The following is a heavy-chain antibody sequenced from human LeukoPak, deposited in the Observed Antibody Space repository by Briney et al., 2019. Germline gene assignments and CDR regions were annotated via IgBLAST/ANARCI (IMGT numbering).Heavy chain of an antibody. J-gene: IGHJ6*03. V-gene: IGHV3-11*01. CDR3: AKDNRYSYGRFSVVFDYYYMDV. Sequence: PGGSLRLSCAASGFTFSDYYMSWIRQAPGKGLEWVSYISSSGSTIYYADSVKGRFTISRDNAKNSLYLQMNSLRAEDTALYYCAKDNRYSYGRFSVVFDYYYMDVWGKGTTVTISS. CDR1: GFTFSDYY. CDR2: ISSSGSTI. D-gene: IGHD5-18*01.